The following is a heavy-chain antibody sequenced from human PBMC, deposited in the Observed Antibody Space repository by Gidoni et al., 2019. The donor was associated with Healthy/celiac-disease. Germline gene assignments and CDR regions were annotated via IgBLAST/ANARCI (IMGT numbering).Heavy chain of an antibody. CDR1: GFTFSSDS. CDR3: VEEDDSSGYYSLFDY. V-gene: IGHV3-48*02. CDR2: VSSRSSTI. Sequence: EVQLVESGGGLVQPGGSLRLSCAASGFTFSSDSMNWVRQAPGKGLEWVSYVSSRSSTIYYADSVKGRFTISSYNAKNSLYLQMNSLRDEDTAVYYCVEEDDSSGYYSLFDYWGQGTLVTVSS. J-gene: IGHJ4*02. D-gene: IGHD3-22*01.